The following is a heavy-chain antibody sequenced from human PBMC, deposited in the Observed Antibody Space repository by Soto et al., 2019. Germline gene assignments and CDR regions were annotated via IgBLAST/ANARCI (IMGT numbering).Heavy chain of an antibody. D-gene: IGHD2-15*01. CDR3: ANSGGSWYYFDY. Sequence: SETLSLTCTVSGGSISSYYWSWIRQPPGKGLEWIGYIYYSGSTNYNPSLKSRVTISVDTSKNQFSLKLSSVTAADTAVYYCANSGGSWYYFDYWGQGTLVTVSS. CDR1: GGSISSYY. J-gene: IGHJ4*02. CDR2: IYYSGST. V-gene: IGHV4-59*08.